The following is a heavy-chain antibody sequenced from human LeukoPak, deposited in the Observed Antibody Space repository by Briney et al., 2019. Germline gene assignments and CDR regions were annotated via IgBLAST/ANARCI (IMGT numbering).Heavy chain of an antibody. Sequence: SVKVSCKASGGTFSSYAISWVRQPPGQGLEWMGGIIPIFGTANYAQKFQGRVTITADKSTSTAYMELSSLRSEDTAVYYCASPGLGYCSGGSCYSEAFDIWGQGTMVTVSS. V-gene: IGHV1-69*06. CDR1: GGTFSSYA. J-gene: IGHJ3*02. CDR3: ASPGLGYCSGGSCYSEAFDI. CDR2: IIPIFGTA. D-gene: IGHD2-15*01.